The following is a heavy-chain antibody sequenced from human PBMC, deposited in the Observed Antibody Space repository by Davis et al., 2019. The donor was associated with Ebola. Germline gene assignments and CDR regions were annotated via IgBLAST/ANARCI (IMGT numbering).Heavy chain of an antibody. Sequence: GGSLRLSCAASGFTFSSYGMHWVRQAPGKGLEWVAIISYDGINKYYGDSVKGQFTISRDNSKNTLYLQMNSLRAEDTAVYYCARDPGGYSYVTAAYHYGMDVWGKGTTVTVSS. CDR1: GFTFSSYG. CDR2: ISYDGINK. D-gene: IGHD5-18*01. V-gene: IGHV3-30*03. J-gene: IGHJ6*04. CDR3: ARDPGGYSYVTAAYHYGMDV.